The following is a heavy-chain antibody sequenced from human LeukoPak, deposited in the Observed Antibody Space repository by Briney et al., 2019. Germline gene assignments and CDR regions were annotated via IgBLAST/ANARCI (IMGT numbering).Heavy chain of an antibody. CDR2: IRYDGSNK. Sequence: PGGSLRLSCAASGFTFSSYGMHWVRQAPGKGLGWVAFIRYDGSNKYYADSVKGRFTIPRDNSKKTLYLQMNSLRAEDTAIYYCAKSRGSYWVPEFDYWGQGTLVTVSS. D-gene: IGHD1-26*01. CDR1: GFTFSSYG. V-gene: IGHV3-30*02. J-gene: IGHJ4*02. CDR3: AKSRGSYWVPEFDY.